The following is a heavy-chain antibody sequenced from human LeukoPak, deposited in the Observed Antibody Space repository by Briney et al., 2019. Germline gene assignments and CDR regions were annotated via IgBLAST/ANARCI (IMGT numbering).Heavy chain of an antibody. D-gene: IGHD1-26*01. J-gene: IGHJ4*02. CDR2: VYYTGST. Sequence: NSSETLSLTCTVSGVSISTYYWTWIRQPPGKGLEWVGYVYYTGSTVYNPSLKSRVTISVDTSKNQFSLSLNSVTAADTAVYFCARGGSWYSWEDSWGQGSLVTVSS. CDR3: ARGGSWYSWEDS. CDR1: GVSISTYY. V-gene: IGHV4-59*01.